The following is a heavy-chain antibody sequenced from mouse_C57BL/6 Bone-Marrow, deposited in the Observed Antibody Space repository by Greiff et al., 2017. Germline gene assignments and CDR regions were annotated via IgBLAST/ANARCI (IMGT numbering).Heavy chain of an antibody. CDR2: IHPNSGST. Sequence: QVQLKQPGAELVKPGASVKLSCKASGYTFTSYWMHWVKQRPGQGLEWIGMIHPNSGSTNYNEKFKSKATLTVDKSSSTAYMQLSSLTSEDSAVYYCARSGNYRGAMDYWGQGTSVTVSS. D-gene: IGHD2-1*01. CDR3: ARSGNYRGAMDY. V-gene: IGHV1-64*01. J-gene: IGHJ4*01. CDR1: GYTFTSYW.